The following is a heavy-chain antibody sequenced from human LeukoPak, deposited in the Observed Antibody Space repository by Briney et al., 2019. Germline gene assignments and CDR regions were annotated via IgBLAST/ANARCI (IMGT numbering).Heavy chain of an antibody. Sequence: GGSLRLSCATSGFTFRNYAMSWVRQAPGKGLEWVSCISNSGGTTYHADSVKGRFAISRDTSKNTLYLQMNSLRAEDTAVYYCAKDLFSANAFDIWGQGTMVTVSS. CDR3: AKDLFSANAFDI. V-gene: IGHV3-23*01. J-gene: IGHJ3*02. CDR1: GFTFRNYA. D-gene: IGHD2/OR15-2a*01. CDR2: ISNSGGTT.